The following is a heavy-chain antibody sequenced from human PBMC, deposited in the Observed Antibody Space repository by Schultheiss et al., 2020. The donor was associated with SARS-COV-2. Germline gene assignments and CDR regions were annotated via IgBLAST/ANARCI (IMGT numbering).Heavy chain of an antibody. V-gene: IGHV1-18*01. Sequence: GESLKISCKASGYTFTSYGISWVRQAPGQGLEWMGWISAYNGNTNYAQKLQGRVTMTTDTSTSTAYMELRSLRSDDTAVYYCARGGYCSSTSCYPELGLDYWGQGTLVTVSS. CDR2: ISAYNGNT. CDR3: ARGGYCSSTSCYPELGLDY. J-gene: IGHJ4*02. CDR1: GYTFTSYG. D-gene: IGHD2-2*01.